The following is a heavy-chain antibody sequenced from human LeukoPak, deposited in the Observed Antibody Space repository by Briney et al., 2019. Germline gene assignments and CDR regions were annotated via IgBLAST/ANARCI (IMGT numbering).Heavy chain of an antibody. CDR3: AKDPIAVADNNYSVTNV. Sequence: GRSLRLSCAASGFTFSNNGMYWVRQAPGKGLEWVAVISSDGGNKYYADSVKGRFTISRDNSKNTLYLQMNSLRAEDTAVYYCAKDPIAVADNNYSVTNVWGQGTTVTASS. J-gene: IGHJ6*02. CDR1: GFTFSNNG. CDR2: ISSDGGNK. V-gene: IGHV3-30*18. D-gene: IGHD6-19*01.